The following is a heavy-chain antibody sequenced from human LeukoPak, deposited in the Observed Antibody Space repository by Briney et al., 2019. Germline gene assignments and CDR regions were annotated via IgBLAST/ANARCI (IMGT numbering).Heavy chain of an antibody. Sequence: SETLSLTCTVSGGSIRTGSYYWSWIRQPAGKELQWIGSIYRSGSTYYNPSLKSRVTISVDTSKNQFSLMLSSVTAADTAVYYCARLAVRGVVDYWGQGTLVTVSS. CDR3: ARLAVRGVVDY. V-gene: IGHV4-61*02. CDR1: GGSIRTGSYY. J-gene: IGHJ4*02. CDR2: IYRSGST. D-gene: IGHD3-10*01.